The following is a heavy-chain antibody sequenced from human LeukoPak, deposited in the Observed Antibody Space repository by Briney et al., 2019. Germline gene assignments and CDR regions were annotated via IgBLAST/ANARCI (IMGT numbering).Heavy chain of an antibody. D-gene: IGHD3-3*01. CDR1: GFTFSSYW. Sequence: PGGSLRLSCAASGFTFSSYWMHWVRQAPGKGLVWVSRINSDGGSTSYADSVKGRFTISRDNAKNTLYLQMNSLRAEDTAVYYCAREGAYDFSTYYGMDVWGQGTTVTVSS. V-gene: IGHV3-74*01. J-gene: IGHJ6*02. CDR2: INSDGGST. CDR3: AREGAYDFSTYYGMDV.